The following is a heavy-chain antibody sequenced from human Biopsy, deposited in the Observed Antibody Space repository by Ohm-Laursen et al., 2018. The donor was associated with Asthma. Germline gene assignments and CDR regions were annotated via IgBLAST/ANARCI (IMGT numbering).Heavy chain of an antibody. CDR2: KKHDGTEK. CDR3: ARTFHFWSPYHAEHYQL. Sequence: GSLRLPCSASGFTFGDYWMSWVRQVPGKGLEWVANKKHDGTEKNHVDSLKGRFTISRDNDKNSLYLQMNSLRAEDTAVYYCARTFHFWSPYHAEHYQLWGQGTLVTVPS. J-gene: IGHJ1*01. CDR1: GFTFGDYW. V-gene: IGHV3-7*01. D-gene: IGHD3-3*02.